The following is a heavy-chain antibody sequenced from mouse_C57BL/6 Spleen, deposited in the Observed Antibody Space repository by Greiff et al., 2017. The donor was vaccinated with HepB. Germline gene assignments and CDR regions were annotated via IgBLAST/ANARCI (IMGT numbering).Heavy chain of an antibody. Sequence: QVQLKQSGAELVRPGTSVKVSCKASGYAFTNYLIEWVKQRPGQGLEWIGVINPGSGGTNYNEKFKGKATLTADKSSSTAYMQLSSLTSEDSAVYFCARGKEGYYFDYWGQGTTLTVSS. J-gene: IGHJ2*01. CDR3: ARGKEGYYFDY. CDR2: INPGSGGT. V-gene: IGHV1-54*01. CDR1: GYAFTNYL.